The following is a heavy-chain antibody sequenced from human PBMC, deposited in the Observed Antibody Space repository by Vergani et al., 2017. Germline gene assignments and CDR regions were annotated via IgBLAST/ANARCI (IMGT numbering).Heavy chain of an antibody. D-gene: IGHD3-3*01. V-gene: IGHV3-23*01. Sequence: EVQLLESGGNLIQPGGSLRLSCGASGFTFSSYAMTWVRLAPGKGLQWVSAISGSGGNTFYTDSVKGRFTISRDNSKNSLYLQMNSLRAEDTAVYYCASQYYDFWSGRDWGQGTLVTVSS. CDR2: ISGSGGNT. J-gene: IGHJ1*01. CDR3: ASQYYDFWSGRD. CDR1: GFTFSSYA.